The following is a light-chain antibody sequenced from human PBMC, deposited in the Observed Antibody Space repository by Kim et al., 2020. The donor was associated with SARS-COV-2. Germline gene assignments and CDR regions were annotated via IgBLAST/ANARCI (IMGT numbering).Light chain of an antibody. CDR1: SSDVGGYIY. V-gene: IGLV2-14*04. CDR2: DVS. CDR3: SSYTSSNTHV. Sequence: GQSITISGTGTSSDVGGYIYVAWYQQYPGKTPKLMIYDVSERPSGVSNRFSGSKSGNTASLTISGLQAEDEADYYCSSYTSSNTHVFGTGTKVTVL. J-gene: IGLJ1*01.